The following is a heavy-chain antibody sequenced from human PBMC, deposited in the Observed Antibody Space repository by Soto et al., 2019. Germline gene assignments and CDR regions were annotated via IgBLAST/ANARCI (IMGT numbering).Heavy chain of an antibody. D-gene: IGHD6-19*01. CDR2: ISYDGSNK. V-gene: IGHV3-30-3*01. CDR1: GFTFSSYA. J-gene: IGHJ4*02. CDR3: ARRSQQWLAYYFDY. Sequence: QVQLVESGGGVVQPGRSLRLSCAASGFTFSSYAMHWVRQAPGKGLEWVAVISYDGSNKYYADSVKGRFTISRDNSKNTRYLQMNSLRAEDTAVYYCARRSQQWLAYYFDYWGQGTLVTVSS.